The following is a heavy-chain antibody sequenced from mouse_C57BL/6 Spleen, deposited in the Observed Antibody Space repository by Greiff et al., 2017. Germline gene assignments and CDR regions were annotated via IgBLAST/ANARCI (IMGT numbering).Heavy chain of an antibody. J-gene: IGHJ4*01. Sequence: EVKLVESGGGLVKPGGSLKLSCAASGFTFSSYAMSWVRQTPEKRLECVATISDGGSYTYYPDNVKGRFTISRDNAKNNLYLQMSHLKSDDTAVYYYARYSPNAMDYWGQGTSVTVSS. V-gene: IGHV5-4*03. CDR2: ISDGGSYT. CDR3: ARYSPNAMDY. D-gene: IGHD2-12*01. CDR1: GFTFSSYA.